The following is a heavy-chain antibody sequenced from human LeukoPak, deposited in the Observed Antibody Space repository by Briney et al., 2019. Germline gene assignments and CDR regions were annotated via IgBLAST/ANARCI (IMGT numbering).Heavy chain of an antibody. CDR3: AREPYDSSGSRYYYGMDV. V-gene: IGHV4-59*01. Sequence: SQTLSLTCTVSGGSISSYYWSWIRQPPGKGLEWIGYIYYSGSPNYNPTIRSRVTISVDTSKNQFSLKLRSVTAADTAVYYCAREPYDSSGSRYYYGMDVWGQGTTVTVSS. D-gene: IGHD3-22*01. CDR1: GGSISSYY. J-gene: IGHJ6*02. CDR2: IYYSGSP.